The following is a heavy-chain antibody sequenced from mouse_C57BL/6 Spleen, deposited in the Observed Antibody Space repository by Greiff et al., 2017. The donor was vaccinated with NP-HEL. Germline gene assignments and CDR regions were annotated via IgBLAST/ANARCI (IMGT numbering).Heavy chain of an antibody. J-gene: IGHJ4*01. CDR1: GYAFSSYW. CDR3: ARHGPYYAMDY. CDR2: IYPGDGDT. D-gene: IGHD1-1*01. Sequence: QVQLQQSGAELVKPGASVKISCKASGYAFSSYWMNWVKQRPGKGLEWIGQIYPGDGDTNYNGKFKGKATLTADKSSSTAYMQLSSLTSEDSAVYFCARHGPYYAMDYWGQGTSVTVSS. V-gene: IGHV1-80*01.